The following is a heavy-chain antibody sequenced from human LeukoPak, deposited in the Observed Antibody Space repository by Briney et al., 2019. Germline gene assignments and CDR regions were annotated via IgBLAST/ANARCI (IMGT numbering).Heavy chain of an antibody. D-gene: IGHD1-1*01. Sequence: GESLKISCKGSGYSFTSYWIGWVRQMPGEGLEGMGIIYPGDSDTRYSPSFQSQVTISADKTISTAYLQWMSLKDAATAMYYSARQEEYMSACDIWGRGRMVSVSS. CDR1: GYSFTSYW. CDR3: ARQEEYMSACDI. CDR2: IYPGDSDT. J-gene: IGHJ3*02. V-gene: IGHV5-51*01.